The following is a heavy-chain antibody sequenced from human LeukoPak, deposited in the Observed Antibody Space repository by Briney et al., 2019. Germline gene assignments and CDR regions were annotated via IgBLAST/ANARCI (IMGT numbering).Heavy chain of an antibody. CDR3: ARGIVGAADYMDV. V-gene: IGHV1-2*02. CDR2: INPNSGVT. J-gene: IGHJ6*03. D-gene: IGHD1-26*01. CDR1: GYTLSDHY. Sequence: ASVKVSCKASGYTLSDHYLHWVRQAPGQELKWLGWINPNSGVTNYAQKFQGRVTMTRDTSINTVYMEQRRLRSDDTAVYYCARGIVGAADYMDVWGKGTTVTVSS.